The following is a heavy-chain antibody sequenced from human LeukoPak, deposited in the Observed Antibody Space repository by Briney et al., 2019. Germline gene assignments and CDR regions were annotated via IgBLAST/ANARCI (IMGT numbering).Heavy chain of an antibody. Sequence: PGGSLRLSCAASGFTFSTYWMHWVRQAPGQGLVWVSRIKSDGSSTSYADSVKGRFTISRDNAKNTLYLQMNSLRVEDTAVYYCARGHSDFPVTYYFDLWGRGTMLTVSS. V-gene: IGHV3-74*01. CDR2: IKSDGSST. CDR3: ARGHSDFPVTYYFDL. D-gene: IGHD4-11*01. CDR1: GFTFSTYW. J-gene: IGHJ2*01.